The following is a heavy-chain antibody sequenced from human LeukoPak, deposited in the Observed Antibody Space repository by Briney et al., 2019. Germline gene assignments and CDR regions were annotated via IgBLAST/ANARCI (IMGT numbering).Heavy chain of an antibody. CDR1: GFTFSSYG. CDR2: IRYDGSNK. V-gene: IGHV3-33*01. Sequence: PGGSLRLSCAASGFTFSSYGMHWVRQAPGKGLEWVAVIRYDGSNKYYADSVKGRFTISRDNSKNTLYLQMNSLRAEDTAVYYCAGDTPPYGDYGDWYFDLWGRGTLVTVSS. D-gene: IGHD4-17*01. CDR3: AGDTPPYGDYGDWYFDL. J-gene: IGHJ2*01.